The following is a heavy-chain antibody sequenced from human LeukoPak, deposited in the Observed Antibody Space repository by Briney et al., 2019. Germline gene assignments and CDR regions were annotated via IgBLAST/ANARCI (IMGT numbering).Heavy chain of an antibody. D-gene: IGHD1-26*01. Sequence: SQTLSLTFVISGDSVSINSAAWNWIRQSPSRGLGWLGRTYYRSKWYYDYSVAVKSRVTINPDTSKNQFSLQLSSVTPEDTAVYYCVRDPVGGSTIFDCWGQGTLVTVSS. CDR2: TYYRSKWYY. V-gene: IGHV6-1*01. J-gene: IGHJ4*02. CDR3: VRDPVGGSTIFDC. CDR1: GDSVSINSAA.